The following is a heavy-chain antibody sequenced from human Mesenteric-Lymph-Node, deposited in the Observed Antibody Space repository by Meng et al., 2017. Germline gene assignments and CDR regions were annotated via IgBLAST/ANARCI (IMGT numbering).Heavy chain of an antibody. J-gene: IGHJ4*02. CDR3: ASSDYYRSDY. D-gene: IGHD3-22*01. CDR2: IYHSGGT. V-gene: IGHV4-4*02. Sequence: QVQLQESGPGLVKPSETLSLTCAVSGGSISISTWWSWVRQPPGKGLEWIGEIYHSGGTNYNPSLRGRVTISVDKSKNQLSLKLNSVTAADTAAYYCASSDYYRSDYWGQGTLVTVSS. CDR1: GGSISISTW.